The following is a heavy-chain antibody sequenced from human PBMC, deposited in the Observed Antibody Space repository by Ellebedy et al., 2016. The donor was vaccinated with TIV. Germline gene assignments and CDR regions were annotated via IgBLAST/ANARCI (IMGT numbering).Heavy chain of an antibody. D-gene: IGHD1-1*01. CDR1: ELTVSSNY. CDR3: ARETFNDVDLKVWGVFDI. CDR2: IFIDSTT. V-gene: IGHV3-66*01. Sequence: GGSLRLSCAASELTVSSNYMSWVRQAPGKGLEWVSVIFIDSTTYYADSVKGRFTISRDTSKNTLYAQMNSLRAEDTAVYYCARETFNDVDLKVWGVFDIWGQGTMVTVSS. J-gene: IGHJ3*02.